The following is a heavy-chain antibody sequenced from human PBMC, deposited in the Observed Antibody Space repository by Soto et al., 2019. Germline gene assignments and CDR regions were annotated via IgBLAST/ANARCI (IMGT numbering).Heavy chain of an antibody. D-gene: IGHD5-12*01. CDR3: AKAYRGYDLGYYYYGMDV. CDR1: GFTFSSYA. CDR2: ISGSGGST. V-gene: IGHV3-23*01. J-gene: IGHJ6*02. Sequence: PGVSLRRSCAASGFTFSSYAMSWVRQAPGKGLEWVSAISGSGGSTYYADSVKGRFTNSRDNSKNTLYLQMNSLRAEDTAVYYCAKAYRGYDLGYYYYGMDVWHRGTTVAV.